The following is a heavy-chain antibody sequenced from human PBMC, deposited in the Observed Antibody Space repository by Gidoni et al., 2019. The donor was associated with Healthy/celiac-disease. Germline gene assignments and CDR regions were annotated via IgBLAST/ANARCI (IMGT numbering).Heavy chain of an antibody. CDR3: ARAPPAYCSSTSCYHYYYYYYMDV. CDR2: IYYSGST. Sequence: QVQLQESGPGLVKPSETLSLTCTVSGGSISSYYWSWIRQPPGKGLEWIGYIYYSGSTNYNPSLKSRVTISVDTSKNQFSLKLSSVTAADTAVYYCARAPPAYCSSTSCYHYYYYYYMDVWGKGTTVTVSS. J-gene: IGHJ6*03. D-gene: IGHD2-2*01. CDR1: GGSISSYY. V-gene: IGHV4-59*01.